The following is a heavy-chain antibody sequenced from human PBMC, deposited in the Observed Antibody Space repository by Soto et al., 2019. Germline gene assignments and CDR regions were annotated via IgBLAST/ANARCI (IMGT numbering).Heavy chain of an antibody. J-gene: IGHJ6*02. V-gene: IGHV5-51*01. D-gene: IGHD4-17*01. CDR1: GYRSTNYW. CDR2: IYPGDSDT. Sequence: GESLKISCKGSGYRSTNYWIGWVRQMPGKGLEWMGIIYPGDSDTRYSPSFQGQITISADKSITTAYLQWSSLKASDTAMYYCARIYGDYDAGMDVWGQGTTVTVSS. CDR3: ARIYGDYDAGMDV.